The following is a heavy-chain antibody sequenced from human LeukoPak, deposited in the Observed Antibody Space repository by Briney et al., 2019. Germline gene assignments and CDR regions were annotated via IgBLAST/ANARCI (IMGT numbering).Heavy chain of an antibody. CDR2: INSDGSST. J-gene: IGHJ4*02. CDR1: GFTFSSYW. CDR3: ARGTGSYYSLGY. V-gene: IGHV3-74*01. D-gene: IGHD1-26*01. Sequence: PGGSLRLSCAASGFTFSSYWMHWVRQAPGKGLVWVSRINSDGSSTSYADSVKGRFTISRDNAKNTLYLQMDSLRAEDTAMYHCARGTGSYYSLGYWGQGTLVTVSS.